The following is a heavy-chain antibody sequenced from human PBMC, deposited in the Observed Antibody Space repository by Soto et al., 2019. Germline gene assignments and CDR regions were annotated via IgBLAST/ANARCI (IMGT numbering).Heavy chain of an antibody. V-gene: IGHV3-30*18. CDR2: ISYDGSNK. Sequence: PGGSLRLSCAASGFTFSSYGMHWVRQAPGKGLEWVAVISYDGSNKYYADSVKGRFTISRDNSKNTLYLQMNSLRAEDTAVYYCAKGGRLVPAAVSTPLDYWGQGTLVTVSS. J-gene: IGHJ4*02. D-gene: IGHD2-2*01. CDR3: AKGGRLVPAAVSTPLDY. CDR1: GFTFSSYG.